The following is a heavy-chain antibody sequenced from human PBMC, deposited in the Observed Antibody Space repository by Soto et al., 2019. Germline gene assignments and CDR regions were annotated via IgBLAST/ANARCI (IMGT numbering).Heavy chain of an antibody. V-gene: IGHV1-8*01. J-gene: IGHJ6*02. CDR1: GYTFTSYD. Sequence: QVQLVQSGAEVKKPGASVKVSCKASGYTFTSYDINWVRQATGQGLEWMGWMNPNSGNTGYAQKFQGRVTMTRNTSIGTAYMELSSLRSEDTAVYYCARGVGWQLWSYYYYGMDVWGQGTTVTVSS. CDR2: MNPNSGNT. D-gene: IGHD5-18*01. CDR3: ARGVGWQLWSYYYYGMDV.